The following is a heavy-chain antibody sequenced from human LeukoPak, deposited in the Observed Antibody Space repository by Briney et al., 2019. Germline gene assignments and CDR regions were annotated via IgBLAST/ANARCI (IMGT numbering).Heavy chain of an antibody. D-gene: IGHD1-7*01. Sequence: ASVKVSCKASGYTFTSNYIHWVRQAPGQGLEWMGMIYPRDGSTSYAQKFQGRVTMTEDTSTDTAYMELSSLRSEDTAVYYCATVNWNYRFDYWGQGTLVTVSS. CDR1: GYTFTSNY. CDR3: ATVNWNYRFDY. CDR2: IYPRDGST. V-gene: IGHV1-46*01. J-gene: IGHJ4*02.